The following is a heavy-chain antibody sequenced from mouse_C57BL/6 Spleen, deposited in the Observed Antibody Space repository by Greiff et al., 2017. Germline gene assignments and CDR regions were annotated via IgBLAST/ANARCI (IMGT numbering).Heavy chain of an antibody. J-gene: IGHJ2*01. D-gene: IGHD1-1*01. Sequence: VHLVESGAELVRPGTSVKVSCKASGYAFTNYLIEWVKQRPGQGLEWIGVINPGSGGTNYNEKFKGKATLTADKSSSTAYMQLSSLTSEDSAVYFCARYYYGSSSLDYWGQGTTLTVSS. V-gene: IGHV1-54*01. CDR2: INPGSGGT. CDR3: ARYYYGSSSLDY. CDR1: GYAFTNYL.